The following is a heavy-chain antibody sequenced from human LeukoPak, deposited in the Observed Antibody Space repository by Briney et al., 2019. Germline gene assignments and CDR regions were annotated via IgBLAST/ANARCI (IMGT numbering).Heavy chain of an antibody. CDR1: GGSISSYY. D-gene: IGHD1-26*01. CDR2: IYYSGST. CDR3: ASSSGSYWDYFDY. J-gene: IGHJ4*02. Sequence: PSETLSLTCTVSGGSISSYYGSWIRQPPGKGLEWIGYIYYSGSTNYNPSLKSRVTISVDTSKNQFSLKLSSVTAADTAVYYCASSSGSYWDYFDYWGQGTLVTVSS. V-gene: IGHV4-59*08.